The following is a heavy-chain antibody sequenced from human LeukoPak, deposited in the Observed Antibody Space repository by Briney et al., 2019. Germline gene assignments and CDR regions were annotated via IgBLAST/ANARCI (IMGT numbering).Heavy chain of an antibody. CDR1: GYTFTGYY. Sequence: ASVKVSCKASGYTFTGYYMHWVRQAPGQGLEWMGIINPSGGSTSYAQKFQGRVTMTRDTSTSTVYMELSSLRSEDTAVYYCATESVGYCSGGSCYSADPWGQGTLVTVSS. CDR3: ATESVGYCSGGSCYSADP. D-gene: IGHD2-15*01. CDR2: INPSGGST. V-gene: IGHV1-46*01. J-gene: IGHJ5*02.